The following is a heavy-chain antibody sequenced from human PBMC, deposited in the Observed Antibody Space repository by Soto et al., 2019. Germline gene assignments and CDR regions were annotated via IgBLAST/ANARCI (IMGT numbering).Heavy chain of an antibody. V-gene: IGHV1-24*01. D-gene: IGHD3-22*01. Sequence: ASVKVSCKVSGYTLTELSMHWVRQAPGKGLEWMGGFDPEDGETIYAQKFQGRVTMTEDTSTDTAYMELSSLRSEDTAVYYCATANYDSSGYYYFDYWGQGTLVTVSS. CDR2: FDPEDGET. CDR1: GYTLTELS. CDR3: ATANYDSSGYYYFDY. J-gene: IGHJ4*02.